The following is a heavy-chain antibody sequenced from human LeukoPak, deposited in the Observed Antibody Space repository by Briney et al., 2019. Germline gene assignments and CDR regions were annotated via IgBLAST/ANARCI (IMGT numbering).Heavy chain of an antibody. Sequence: GRSLRLSCAASGFSFDDYAMHWVRQAPGKGLEWVSGISWNSGSVDYADSVKGRFTISRDNAKNSLYLQMNSLRAEDTALYYCAKDAQDSYDFGSSGGTHFDYWGQGTLVTVSS. D-gene: IGHD3-3*01. V-gene: IGHV3-9*01. CDR3: AKDAQDSYDFGSSGGTHFDY. J-gene: IGHJ4*02. CDR1: GFSFDDYA. CDR2: ISWNSGSV.